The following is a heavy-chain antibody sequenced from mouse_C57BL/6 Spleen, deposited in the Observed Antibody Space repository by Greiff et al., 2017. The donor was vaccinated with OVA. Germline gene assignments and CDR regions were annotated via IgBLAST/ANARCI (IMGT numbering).Heavy chain of an antibody. CDR1: GYAFSSYW. D-gene: IGHD2-5*01. CDR3: ARGSNDYAMDY. CDR2: IYPGDGDT. V-gene: IGHV1-80*01. J-gene: IGHJ4*01. Sequence: QVQLKQSGAELVKPGASVKISCKASGYAFSSYWMNWVKQRPGKGLEWIGQIYPGDGDTNYNGKFKGKATLTADKSSSTAYMQLSSLTSEDSAVYFCARGSNDYAMDYWGQGTSVTVSS.